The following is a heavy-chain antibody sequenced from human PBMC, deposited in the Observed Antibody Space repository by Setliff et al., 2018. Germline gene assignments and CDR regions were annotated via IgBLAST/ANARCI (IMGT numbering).Heavy chain of an antibody. D-gene: IGHD6-19*01. CDR3: AAGSSGWYLNY. CDR2: INAGNGNT. J-gene: IGHJ4*02. Sequence: ASVKVSCKASGYTFTSYAMHWVRQAPGQRLEWMGWINAGNGNTKYSQKFQERVTITRDMSTSTAYMELSSLRSEDTAVYYCAAGSSGWYLNYWGQGTLVTVSS. V-gene: IGHV1-3*01. CDR1: GYTFTSYA.